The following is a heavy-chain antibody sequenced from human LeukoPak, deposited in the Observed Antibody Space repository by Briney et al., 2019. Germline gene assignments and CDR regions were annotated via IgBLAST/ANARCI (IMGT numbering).Heavy chain of an antibody. CDR2: IYYSGST. V-gene: IGHV4-39*01. D-gene: IGHD6-6*01. Sequence: SETLSLTCTVSGGSISSSSYYWGWICQPPGKGLEWIGSIYYSGSTYYNPSLKSRVTISVDTSKNQFSLKLSSVTAADTAVYYCARRYSSSSPLDYWGQGTLVTVSS. J-gene: IGHJ4*02. CDR3: ARRYSSSSPLDY. CDR1: GGSISSSSYY.